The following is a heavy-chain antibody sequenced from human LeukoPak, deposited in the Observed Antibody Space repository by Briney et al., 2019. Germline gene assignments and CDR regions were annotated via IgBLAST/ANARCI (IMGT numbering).Heavy chain of an antibody. V-gene: IGHV1-18*01. D-gene: IGHD3-22*01. CDR1: GYTFTSYG. J-gene: IGHJ4*02. CDR3: ARFLLDDDSSGYYYFDY. Sequence: ASVKVSCKASGYTFTSYGISWVRQAPGQGLEWMGWISAYNGNTNYAQKPQGRVTMTTDTSTSTAYMELRSLRSDDTAVYYCARFLLDDDSSGYYYFDYWGQGTLVTVSS. CDR2: ISAYNGNT.